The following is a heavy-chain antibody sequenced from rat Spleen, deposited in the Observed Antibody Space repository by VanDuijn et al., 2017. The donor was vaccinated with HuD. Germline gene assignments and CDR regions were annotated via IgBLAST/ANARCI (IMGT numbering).Heavy chain of an antibody. CDR3: ARDSTYASLDY. D-gene: IGHD1-2*01. Sequence: EVHLVESGGGLVQPGRSMKLSCAASGFTFSNYYMAWVYQSPTKGLEWVPSISNGGGKTYYRDSVQGRFTISRDNAKSNLYLQMDSLRSEDTATYYCARDSTYASLDYWDQGVTVTVSA. CDR2: ISNGGGKT. CDR1: GFTFSNYY. J-gene: IGHJ2*01. V-gene: IGHV5-25*01.